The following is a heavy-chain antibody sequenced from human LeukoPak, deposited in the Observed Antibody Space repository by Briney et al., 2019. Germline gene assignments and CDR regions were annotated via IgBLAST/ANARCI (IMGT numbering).Heavy chain of an antibody. CDR3: ARDYYDNSGRLDY. CDR2: ISSSGSTI. V-gene: IGHV3-48*03. J-gene: IGHJ4*02. D-gene: IGHD3-22*01. CDR1: GFTFSIYE. Sequence: GGSLRLSCAASGFTFSIYEMNWVRQAPGKGLEWISYISSSGSTIYYADSVKGRFTISRDNAKNSLYLQMNSLRAEDTAVYYCARDYYDNSGRLDYWGQGTLVTVSS.